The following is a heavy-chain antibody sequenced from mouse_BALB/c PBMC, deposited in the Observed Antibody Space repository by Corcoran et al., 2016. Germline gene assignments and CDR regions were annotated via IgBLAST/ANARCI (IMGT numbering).Heavy chain of an antibody. CDR1: GYTFTSYV. CDR2: INPYNDGT. J-gene: IGHJ2*01. D-gene: IGHD2-4*01. CDR3: ASPPLRLEFDY. Sequence: EGQLQWSGPELVKAGASVTMSCKASGYTFTSYVMHWVKQKPGQGIEWIGYINPYNDGTKYNEKFKGKATLTSDKSSSTAYMELSSLTSEDSAVYDCASPPLRLEFDYWGQGTTLTVSS. V-gene: IGHV1S136*01.